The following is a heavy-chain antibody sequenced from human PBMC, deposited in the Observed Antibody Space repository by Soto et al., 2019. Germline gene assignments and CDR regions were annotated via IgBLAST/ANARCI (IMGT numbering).Heavy chain of an antibody. CDR1: GGSFSGYY. J-gene: IGHJ4*02. D-gene: IGHD3-22*01. V-gene: IGHV4-34*01. Sequence: SETLSLTCAVYGGSFSGYYWSWIRQPPGKGLEWIGEINHSGSTNYNPSLKSRVTISVDTSKNQFSLKLSSVTAADTAVYYCARALIKFYYYDSSGYPHYFDYWGQGTLVTVSS. CDR3: ARALIKFYYYDSSGYPHYFDY. CDR2: INHSGST.